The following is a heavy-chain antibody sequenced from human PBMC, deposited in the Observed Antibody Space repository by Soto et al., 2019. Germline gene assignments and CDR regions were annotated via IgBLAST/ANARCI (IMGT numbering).Heavy chain of an antibody. J-gene: IGHJ6*02. Sequence: QVQLQESGPGLVKPSQTLSLTCTVSGGSISSGGYYWTWIRQHPGKGLEWIGYNYYSGITYYNPSLKSRVTISLDTSKNHXSLKLISVAAADTAXDYCARGSSIAGLYYGMDVWGQGTTVTVSS. CDR2: NYYSGIT. CDR1: GGSISSGGYY. V-gene: IGHV4-31*03. D-gene: IGHD6-6*01. CDR3: ARGSSIAGLYYGMDV.